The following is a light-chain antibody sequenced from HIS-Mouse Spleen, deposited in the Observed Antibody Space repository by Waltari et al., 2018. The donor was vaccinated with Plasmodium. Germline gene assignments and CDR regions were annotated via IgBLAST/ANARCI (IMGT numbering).Light chain of an antibody. V-gene: IGLV3-10*01. Sequence: SYELTQPPSVSVSPGQTARTPCSGDAFHTTCAYWYQQKSGQAPVLVIYEDSKRPSGIPERFAGSSSGTMATLTISGAQVEDEADYYCYSTDSSGNHRVFGGGTKLTVL. CDR1: AFHTTC. CDR2: EDS. J-gene: IGLJ3*02. CDR3: YSTDSSGNHRV.